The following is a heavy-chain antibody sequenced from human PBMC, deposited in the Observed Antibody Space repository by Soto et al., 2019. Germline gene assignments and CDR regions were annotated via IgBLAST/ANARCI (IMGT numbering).Heavy chain of an antibody. CDR2: ISGSGDTI. CDR1: GFTFSDYY. Sequence: QVHLVESGGGLVKPGGSLRLSCAASGFTFSDYYMHWIRQAPGKGLEWVSYISGSGDTIHYADSVQGRFTISRDNAKSALYLQMGSLRAEDTAVYYCSGVGCSASCFIDLFDPWGEGTLVTVCS. V-gene: IGHV3-11*01. D-gene: IGHD2-2*01. J-gene: IGHJ5*02. CDR3: SGVGCSASCFIDLFDP.